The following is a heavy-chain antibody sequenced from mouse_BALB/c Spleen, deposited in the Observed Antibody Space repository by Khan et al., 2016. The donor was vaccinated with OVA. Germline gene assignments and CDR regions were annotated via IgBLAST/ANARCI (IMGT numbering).Heavy chain of an antibody. CDR1: GYSITSDYA. J-gene: IGHJ3*01. Sequence: EVQLLESGPGLVKPSQSLSLTCTVTGYSITSDYAWNWIRQFPGNKLEWMGYINYSGGTNYLPSLKSRISITRDTSKNQFFLQLNSVTTEDSATYDCAAWFTYWGQGTLVTVS. V-gene: IGHV3-2*02. CDR3: AAWFTY. CDR2: INYSGGT.